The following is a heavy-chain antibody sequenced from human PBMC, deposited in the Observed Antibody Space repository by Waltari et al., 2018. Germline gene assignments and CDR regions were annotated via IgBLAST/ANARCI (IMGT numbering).Heavy chain of an antibody. V-gene: IGHV4-39*07. Sequence: SSSSNYWGWIRQPPGKGLEWIGSIYYSGSTYYNPSLKSRVTISVDTSKNQFSLKLSSVTAADTAVYYCARVSMVQGNAFDIWGQGTMVTVSS. D-gene: IGHD3-10*01. CDR2: IYYSGST. CDR3: ARVSMVQGNAFDI. J-gene: IGHJ3*02. CDR1: SSSSNY.